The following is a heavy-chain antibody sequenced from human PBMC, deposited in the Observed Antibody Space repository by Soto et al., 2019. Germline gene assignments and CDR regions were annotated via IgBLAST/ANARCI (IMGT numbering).Heavy chain of an antibody. CDR1: GFTFSSYG. CDR3: ARERAYSYGSGSYPGY. J-gene: IGHJ4*02. V-gene: IGHV3-30*03. D-gene: IGHD3-10*01. Sequence: GGSLRLSCAASGFTFSSYGIHWVRQAPGKGLEWVAVISYDGSNKYYADSVKGRFTISRDNSKNTLYLQMNSLRAEDTAMYYCARERAYSYGSGSYPGYWGQGTLVTVSS. CDR2: ISYDGSNK.